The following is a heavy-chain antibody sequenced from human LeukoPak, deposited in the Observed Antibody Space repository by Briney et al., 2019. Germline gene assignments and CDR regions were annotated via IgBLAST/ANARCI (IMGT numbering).Heavy chain of an antibody. CDR1: GFTFSSYW. CDR3: VYRNDFNY. Sequence: GGSLRLSCAAPGFTFSSYWMSWVRQAPGKGLEWVANIKHDGSAKYYVDSVKGRFTISRDNAQNSLYLQMNGLRADDTAVYYCVYRNDFNYWGQGTLVTVSS. D-gene: IGHD1-26*01. J-gene: IGHJ4*02. V-gene: IGHV3-7*02. CDR2: IKHDGSAK.